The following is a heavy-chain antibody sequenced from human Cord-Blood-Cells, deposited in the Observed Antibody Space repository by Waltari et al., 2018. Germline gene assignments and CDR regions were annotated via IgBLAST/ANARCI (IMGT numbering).Heavy chain of an antibody. V-gene: IGHV1-3*01. Sequence: QVQLVQSGAEVKKPGASVKVSCKVSGYTFTSYAMHWARQAPGQRLEWMGWINAGNGNTKYSQKFQGRVTITRDTSASTAYMELSSLRSEDTAVYYCARDLVGDGYNLDYWGQGTLVTVSS. J-gene: IGHJ4*02. CDR2: INAGNGNT. CDR1: GYTFTSYA. D-gene: IGHD5-12*01. CDR3: ARDLVGDGYNLDY.